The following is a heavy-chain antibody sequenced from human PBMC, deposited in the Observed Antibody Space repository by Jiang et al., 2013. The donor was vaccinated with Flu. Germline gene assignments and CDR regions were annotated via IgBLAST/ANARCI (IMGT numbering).Heavy chain of an antibody. Sequence: SVKVSCKVSGYTLTELSMHWVRQAPGKGLEWMGGFDPEDGETIYAQKFQGRVTMTEDTSTDTAYMELSSLRSEDTAVYYCATDVATVTRGAFDIWGQGTMVTVSS. D-gene: IGHD4-17*01. V-gene: IGHV1-24*01. CDR3: ATDVATVTRGAFDI. CDR2: FDPEDGET. CDR1: GYTLTELS. J-gene: IGHJ3*02.